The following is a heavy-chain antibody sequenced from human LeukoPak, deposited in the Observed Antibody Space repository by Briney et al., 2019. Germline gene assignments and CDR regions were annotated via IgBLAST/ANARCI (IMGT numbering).Heavy chain of an antibody. D-gene: IGHD4-17*01. Sequence: PGGSLRLSCAASGFTFSNYAMSWVRQAPGKGLGWLSTLSGTGGSTYYADSVKGRFTISRDISKNTLYLQMNSLRVEDTAVYYCAKDPSPTVTTYWYFDLWGRGTLVTVSS. CDR3: AKDPSPTVTTYWYFDL. V-gene: IGHV3-23*01. J-gene: IGHJ2*01. CDR1: GFTFSNYA. CDR2: LSGTGGST.